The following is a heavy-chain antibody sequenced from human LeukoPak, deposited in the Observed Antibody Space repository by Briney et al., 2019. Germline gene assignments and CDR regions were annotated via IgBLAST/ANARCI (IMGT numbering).Heavy chain of an antibody. D-gene: IGHD6-19*01. CDR1: EGTFDSYG. CDR3: VRDVFLGAVAGRRGDY. Sequence: APVKVSCKASEGTFDSYGISWVRQAPGQGLEWIGALIPLLGTTNYAQRLQGRVAITADKSTSTAYMELTSLRFEDTAVYYCVRDVFLGAVAGRRGDYWGQGTLVTVSS. V-gene: IGHV1-69*10. J-gene: IGHJ4*02. CDR2: LIPLLGTT.